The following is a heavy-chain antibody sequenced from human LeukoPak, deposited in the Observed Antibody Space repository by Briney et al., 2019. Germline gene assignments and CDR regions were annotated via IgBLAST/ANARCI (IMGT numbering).Heavy chain of an antibody. J-gene: IGHJ4*02. V-gene: IGHV3-30*18. Sequence: PGGSLRLSCAASGFTFSNYGMHWVRQAPGKGLEWVAVISYDGSNKYYADSVKGRFTISRDNSKNTLYLQMNSLRAEDTAVYYCAKSHNNFYGSEYFDYWGQGTLVTVSS. CDR3: AKSHNNFYGSEYFDY. D-gene: IGHD3-10*01. CDR1: GFTFSNYG. CDR2: ISYDGSNK.